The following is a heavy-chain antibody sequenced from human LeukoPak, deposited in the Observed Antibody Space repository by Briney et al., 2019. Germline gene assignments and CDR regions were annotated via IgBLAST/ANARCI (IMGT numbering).Heavy chain of an antibody. Sequence: GASVKVSCKASGYTFTGYYMHWVRQAPGQGLEWMGWINPNSGGTNYAQKFQGRVTMTRDTSISTAYMELSRLRSDDTAVYYCAREKQLWFGATIFSWFDPWGQGTLVTVSS. CDR3: AREKQLWFGATIFSWFDP. CDR2: INPNSGGT. D-gene: IGHD3-10*01. CDR1: GYTFTGYY. J-gene: IGHJ5*02. V-gene: IGHV1-2*02.